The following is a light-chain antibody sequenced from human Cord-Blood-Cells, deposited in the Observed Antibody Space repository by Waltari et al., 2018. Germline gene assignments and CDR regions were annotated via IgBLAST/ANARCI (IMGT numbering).Light chain of an antibody. CDR3: CSYAGSYTWV. Sequence: QSALTQPRSVSGSPVQSVTISCTGTSSDVGGYNYVSWYQQHPGKAPKPMIDDVSKRPSGVPDRFSGSKSGNTASLTISGLQAEDEADYYCCSYAGSYTWVFGGGTKLTVL. V-gene: IGLV2-11*01. CDR1: SSDVGGYNY. J-gene: IGLJ3*02. CDR2: DVS.